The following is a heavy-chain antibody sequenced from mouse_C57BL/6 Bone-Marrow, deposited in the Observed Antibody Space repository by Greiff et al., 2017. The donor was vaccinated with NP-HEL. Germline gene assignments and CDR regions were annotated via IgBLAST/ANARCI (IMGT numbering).Heavy chain of an antibody. J-gene: IGHJ4*01. V-gene: IGHV1-15*01. D-gene: IGHD2-2*01. CDR1: GYTFTDYE. CDR2: IDPETGGT. Sequence: VQLQQSGAELVRPGASVTLSCKASGYTFTDYEMHWVKQTPVHGLEWIGAIDPETGGTAYNQKFKGKAILTADKSSSTAYMELRSLTSEDSAVYYYTSGVTARYWFAYWGQGTSVTVAS. CDR3: TSGVTARYWFAY.